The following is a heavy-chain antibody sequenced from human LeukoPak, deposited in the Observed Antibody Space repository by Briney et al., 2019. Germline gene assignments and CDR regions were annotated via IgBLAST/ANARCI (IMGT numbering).Heavy chain of an antibody. CDR1: GFTFSGFW. CDR3: ARSLYSSSPSV. Sequence: GGSLRLSCAVSGFTFSGFWMSWSRQAPGKGLEWVASINSDGSEGYYADVVKGRFTISRDNAKNSLYLQINSLRAEDTAVYYCARSLYSSSPSVWGQGTMVTVSS. J-gene: IGHJ3*01. D-gene: IGHD6-6*01. CDR2: INSDGSEG. V-gene: IGHV3-7*03.